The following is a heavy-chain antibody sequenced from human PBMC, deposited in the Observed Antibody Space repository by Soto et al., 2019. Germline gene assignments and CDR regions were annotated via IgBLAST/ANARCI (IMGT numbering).Heavy chain of an antibody. J-gene: IGHJ4*02. CDR3: ARGGHVVVVTAALDY. V-gene: IGHV1-46*01. CDR2: VNPSGGHT. Sequence: QVQLVQSGAEVKKPGASVKVSCKASGDTFTDYYIHWVRQAPGQGLEWMGTVNPSGGHTTYAQHFLGRMTMTRDTSPSTLYMELTSLASADTAVYYCARGGHVVVVTAALDYWGQGTLVTASS. D-gene: IGHD2-21*02. CDR1: GDTFTDYY.